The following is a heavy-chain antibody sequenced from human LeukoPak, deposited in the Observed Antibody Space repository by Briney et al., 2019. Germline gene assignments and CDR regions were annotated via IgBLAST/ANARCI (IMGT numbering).Heavy chain of an antibody. V-gene: IGHV3-74*01. D-gene: IGHD2/OR15-2a*01. Sequence: GGSLRLSCAASGNYWMHWVRQALGKGLVWVSHINSDGSWTSYADSVKGRFTISKDNAKNTVYLQMNSLRAEDTAVYYCVSFYETYWGRGTLVTVSS. J-gene: IGHJ4*02. CDR1: GNYW. CDR2: INSDGSWT. CDR3: VSFYETY.